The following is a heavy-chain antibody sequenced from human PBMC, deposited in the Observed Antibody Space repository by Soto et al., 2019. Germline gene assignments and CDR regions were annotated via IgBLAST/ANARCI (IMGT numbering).Heavy chain of an antibody. CDR1: GYTFTDYY. J-gene: IGHJ4*02. Sequence: ASVKVSCKVSGYTFTDYYMHWVQQAPGKGLEWMGLVDLEDGETMYAEKFQGRVTITADTSTDTAYMDLSSLRSEDTAVYYCASSGSYNQPYKFTYWGQGTLVTVSS. V-gene: IGHV1-69-2*01. CDR2: VDLEDGET. CDR3: ASSGSYNQPYKFTY. D-gene: IGHD1-26*01.